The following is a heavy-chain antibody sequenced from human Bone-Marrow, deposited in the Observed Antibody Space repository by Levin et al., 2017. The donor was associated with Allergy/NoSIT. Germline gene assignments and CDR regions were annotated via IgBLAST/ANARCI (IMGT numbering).Heavy chain of an antibody. CDR3: AKDHSTGYSSSWYGDT. J-gene: IGHJ5*02. V-gene: IGHV3-30*18. D-gene: IGHD6-13*01. CDR2: ISNDGSNE. CDR1: GFTFSHYG. Sequence: GGSLRLSCAASGFTFSHYGMHWVRQAPGKGMEWVAFISNDGSNEYYADSVKGRFTISRDNSKNTLDLQMNSLRAEDTAVYYCAKDHSTGYSSSWYGDTWGQGTLVTVSS.